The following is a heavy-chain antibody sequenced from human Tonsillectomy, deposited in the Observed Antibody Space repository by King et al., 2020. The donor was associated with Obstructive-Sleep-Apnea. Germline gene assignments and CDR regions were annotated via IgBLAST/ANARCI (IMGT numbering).Heavy chain of an antibody. CDR3: AKGVHSSSWS. J-gene: IGHJ5*02. CDR2: IRYDGSDI. D-gene: IGHD6-13*01. V-gene: IGHV3-30*02. CDR1: GFAFSSYG. Sequence: VQLVESGGGVVQPGGPLRLSCAASGFAFSSYGMHWVRQAPNKGLEWVTFIRYDGSDIFYADSVKGRFTISRDNSKNTLYLQMNSLRPEDTAVYYCAKGVHSSSWSWGQGTLVIVSS.